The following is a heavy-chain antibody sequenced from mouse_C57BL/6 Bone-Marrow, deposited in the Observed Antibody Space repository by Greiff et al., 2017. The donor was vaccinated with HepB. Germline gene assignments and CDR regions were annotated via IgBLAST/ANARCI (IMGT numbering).Heavy chain of an antibody. D-gene: IGHD2-12*01. CDR1: GFTFSDYG. V-gene: IGHV5-17*01. J-gene: IGHJ2*01. CDR3: ARGSYYYSHYVDY. CDR2: ISSGSSTI. Sequence: EVKLVESGGGLVKPGGSLKLSCAASGFTFSDYGMHWVRQAPEKGLEWVAYISSGSSTIYYADTVKGRFTISRDNAKNTLFLQMTSLRSEDTAMYYCARGSYYYSHYVDYWGQGTTLTVSS.